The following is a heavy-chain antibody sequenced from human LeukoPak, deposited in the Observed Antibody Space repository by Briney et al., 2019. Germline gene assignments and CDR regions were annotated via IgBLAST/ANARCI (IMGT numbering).Heavy chain of an antibody. CDR2: IIPIFGTA. J-gene: IGHJ6*03. V-gene: IGHV1-69*05. Sequence: SVKVSCKASGGTSSSYAISWVRQAPGQGLEWMGRIIPIFGTANYAQKFQGRVTITTDESTSTAYMELSSLRSEDTAVYYCARERDYYYYMDVWGKGTTVTVSS. CDR1: GGTSSSYA. CDR3: ARERDYYYYMDV.